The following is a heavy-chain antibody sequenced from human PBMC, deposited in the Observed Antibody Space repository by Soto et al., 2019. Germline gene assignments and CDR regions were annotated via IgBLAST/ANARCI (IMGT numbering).Heavy chain of an antibody. D-gene: IGHD3-16*01. CDR2: IGSTSSDI. CDR1: GFTFSFYT. J-gene: IGHJ4*02. Sequence: GGSLRLSCTASGFTFSFYTMNWVRQAPGKGLEWVSSIGSTSSDIYDADSVKGRFTVSRDNAKNSLYLQMNSLRAEDTALYYCAISQDRGGRTTFIYWGQGTQVTVSS. CDR3: AISQDRGGRTTFIY. V-gene: IGHV3-21*04.